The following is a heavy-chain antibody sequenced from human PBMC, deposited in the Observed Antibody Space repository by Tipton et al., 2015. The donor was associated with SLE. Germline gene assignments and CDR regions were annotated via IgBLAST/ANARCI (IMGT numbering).Heavy chain of an antibody. CDR3: ARSFDYDFWSGHYRAWGY. J-gene: IGHJ4*02. V-gene: IGHV4-34*01. Sequence: TLSLTCAVYGGSFSGYYWSWIRQPPGKGLEWIGEINHSGSTNYNPSLKSRVIISVDTSKNQFSLKLSSVTAADTAVYYCARSFDYDFWSGHYRAWGYWGQGTLVTVSS. D-gene: IGHD3-3*01. CDR2: INHSGST. CDR1: GGSFSGYY.